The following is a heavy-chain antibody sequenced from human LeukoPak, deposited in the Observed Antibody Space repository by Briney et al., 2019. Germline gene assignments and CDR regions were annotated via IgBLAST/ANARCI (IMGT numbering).Heavy chain of an antibody. Sequence: PGGSLRLSCAASGFTFSSYSMSWVRQAPGKGLEWVANIKQDGSEKYYVDSVKGRFTISRDNAKNSLYLQMNSLRAEDTAVYYCARVDSSSWYSFYYYYGMDVWGQGTTVTVSS. CDR1: GFTFSSYS. V-gene: IGHV3-7*01. CDR2: IKQDGSEK. CDR3: ARVDSSSWYSFYYYYGMDV. J-gene: IGHJ6*02. D-gene: IGHD6-13*01.